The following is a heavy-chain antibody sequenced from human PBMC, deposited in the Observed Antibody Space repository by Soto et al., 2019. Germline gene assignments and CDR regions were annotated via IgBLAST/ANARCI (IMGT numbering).Heavy chain of an antibody. CDR1: GYSFTSYW. Sequence: GESLKISCKGSGYSFTSYWISWVRQMPGKGLEWMGRIDPGDSDTRYSPSFQGQVTISADKSISTAYLQWSSLKASDAAMYYCARRVDTAMVNWFDSWGQGTLVTVSS. V-gene: IGHV5-51*01. CDR3: ARRVDTAMVNWFDS. J-gene: IGHJ5*01. D-gene: IGHD5-18*01. CDR2: IDPGDSDT.